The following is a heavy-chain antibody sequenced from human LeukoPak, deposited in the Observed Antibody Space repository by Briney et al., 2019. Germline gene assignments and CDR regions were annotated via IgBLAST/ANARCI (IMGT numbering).Heavy chain of an antibody. CDR2: IYYSGST. Sequence: SQTLSLTCTVSGGSISSGGYYWSWIRRHPGKGLEWIGYIYYSGSTYYNPSLKSRVTISVDTSKNQFSLKLSSVTAADTAVYYCASTGGYSYYYMDVWGKGTTVTVSS. V-gene: IGHV4-31*03. D-gene: IGHD3-10*01. CDR1: GGSISSGGYY. J-gene: IGHJ6*03. CDR3: ASTGGYSYYYMDV.